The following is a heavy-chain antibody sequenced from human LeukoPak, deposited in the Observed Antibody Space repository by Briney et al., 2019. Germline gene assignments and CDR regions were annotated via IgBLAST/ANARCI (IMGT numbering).Heavy chain of an antibody. V-gene: IGHV1-2*02. CDR2: INPNSGGT. CDR3: ARDRDDYVWGSAFDFGY. J-gene: IGHJ4*02. Sequence: ASVKVSCKASGYTFTSYGISWVRQAPGQGLEWMGWINPNSGGTNYAQKFQGRVTMTRDTSISTAYMELSRLRSDDTAVYYCARDRDDYVWGSAFDFGYWGQGTLVTVSS. CDR1: GYTFTSYG. D-gene: IGHD3-16*01.